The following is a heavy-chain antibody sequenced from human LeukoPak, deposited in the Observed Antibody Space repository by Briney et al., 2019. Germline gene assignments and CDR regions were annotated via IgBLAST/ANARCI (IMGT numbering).Heavy chain of an antibody. CDR2: ISAYNGNT. V-gene: IGHV1-18*04. D-gene: IGHD6-19*01. J-gene: IGHJ4*02. CDR1: GYTFTSYG. CDR3: ARGPRSLYSSGWYYFDY. Sequence: ASVKVSCKASGYTFTSYGISWVRQAPGQEREWMGWISAYNGNTNYAQKVQGRVTMTTDTSTSTAYMELRSLRSDDTAVYYCARGPRSLYSSGWYYFDYWGQGTLVTVSS.